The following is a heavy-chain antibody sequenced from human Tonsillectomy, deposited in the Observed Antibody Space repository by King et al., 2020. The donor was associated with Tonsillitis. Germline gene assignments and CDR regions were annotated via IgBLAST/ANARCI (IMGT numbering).Heavy chain of an antibody. CDR2: IYYSGST. Sequence: VQLQESGPGLVKPSETLSLTCTVSGGSISSYYWSWIRQPPGKGLEWIGYIYYSGSTNYNPSLKSRVTISVDTSKNQFSLKLSSVTAADTAVYYCARKGSDFWSGYYTGTGWFDPWGQGPLVTVSS. CDR3: ARKGSDFWSGYYTGTGWFDP. CDR1: GGSISSYY. V-gene: IGHV4-59*08. J-gene: IGHJ5*02. D-gene: IGHD3-3*01.